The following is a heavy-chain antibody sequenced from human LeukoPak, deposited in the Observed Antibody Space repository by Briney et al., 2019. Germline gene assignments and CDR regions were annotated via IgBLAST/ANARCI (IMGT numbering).Heavy chain of an antibody. CDR3: ARDLLSTAGYFDY. Sequence: SETLSLTCSVSGGSISNLYYWSWIRQPPGKGLEWIGCIYYSGSTNYNPSLKSRVTISVDTSKNQFSLNLSSVTAADTAVYYCARDLLSTAGYFDYWGQGTLVTVSS. CDR2: IYYSGST. V-gene: IGHV4-59*01. CDR1: GGSISNLYY. J-gene: IGHJ4*02. D-gene: IGHD6-19*01.